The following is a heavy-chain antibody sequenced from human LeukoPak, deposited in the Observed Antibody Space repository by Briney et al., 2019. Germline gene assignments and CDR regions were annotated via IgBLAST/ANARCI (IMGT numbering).Heavy chain of an antibody. CDR1: GFTFSSYW. CDR3: ARAPVVVATTHYYYYGMDV. Sequence: GGSLTLSCAASGFTFSSYWMHWVRQAPGKGLVWVSRINSDGSSTSYADSVKGRFTISRDNAKNTLYLQMNSLRAEDTAVYYCARAPVVVATTHYYYYGMDVWGEGTTVTVSS. CDR2: INSDGSST. V-gene: IGHV3-74*01. D-gene: IGHD2-15*01. J-gene: IGHJ6*04.